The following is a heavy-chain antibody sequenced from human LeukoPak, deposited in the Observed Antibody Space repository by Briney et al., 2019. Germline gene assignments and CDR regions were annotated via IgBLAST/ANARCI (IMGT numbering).Heavy chain of an antibody. CDR2: ISSSSSYI. D-gene: IGHD6-13*01. V-gene: IGHV3-21*01. CDR1: GFTFSSYS. J-gene: IGHJ3*02. CDR3: ARGTIAAAGNSAFDI. Sequence: AGGSLRLSCAASGFTFSSYSMNWVRQAPGKGLEWVSSISSSSSYIYYADSVKGRFTISRDNAKNSLYLQMNSLRAEDTAVYYCARGTIAAAGNSAFDIWGQGTMVTVSS.